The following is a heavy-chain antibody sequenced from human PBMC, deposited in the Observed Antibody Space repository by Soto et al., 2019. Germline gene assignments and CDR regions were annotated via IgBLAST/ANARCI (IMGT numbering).Heavy chain of an antibody. V-gene: IGHV4-34*01. J-gene: IGHJ2*01. CDR2: FSYTGSL. D-gene: IGHD1-20*01. Sequence: GELQQWGTGLLKPSETLSLNCSVYGGSSRAYHWSWIRQSPGEGLEWIGEFSYTGSLNYNPSLKGLVAVSLDTSTNHSSLTMSSVTAADTAVYFCAGGPRYWSFALWGRGTLVAVS. CDR1: GGSSRAYH. CDR3: AGGPRYWSFAL.